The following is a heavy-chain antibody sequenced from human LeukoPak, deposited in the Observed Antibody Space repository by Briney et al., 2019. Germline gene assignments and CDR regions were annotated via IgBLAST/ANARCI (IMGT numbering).Heavy chain of an antibody. D-gene: IGHD3-10*01. V-gene: IGHV3-43D*03. CDR2: ISWDGGST. CDR3: AKDGSEGFGELPYYFDY. CDR1: GFTFDDYA. Sequence: GGSLRLSCAASGFTFDDYAMHWVRQAPGKGLEWVSLISWDGGSTYYADSVKGRFTISRDNSKNSLYLQMNSLRAEDTALYYCAKDGSEGFGELPYYFDYWGQGTLVTVSS. J-gene: IGHJ4*02.